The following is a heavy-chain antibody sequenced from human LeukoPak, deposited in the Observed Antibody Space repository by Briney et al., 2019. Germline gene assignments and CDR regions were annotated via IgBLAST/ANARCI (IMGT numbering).Heavy chain of an antibody. J-gene: IGHJ5*02. V-gene: IGHV1-18*01. D-gene: IGHD3-10*01. CDR2: ISGRNGDT. CDR1: GFTFSNYG. Sequence: ASVKVSCKASGFTFSNYGFSWVRLAPGQGPEWMGWISGRNGDTKYASKFQGRVTMTTDTSTSTAYMELKSLRPGDTGVYYCARDYHGGSNWFDPWGRGTLVTVSS. CDR3: ARDYHGGSNWFDP.